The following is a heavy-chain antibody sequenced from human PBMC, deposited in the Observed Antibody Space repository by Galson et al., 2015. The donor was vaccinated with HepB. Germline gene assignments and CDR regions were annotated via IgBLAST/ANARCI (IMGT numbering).Heavy chain of an antibody. J-gene: IGHJ2*01. V-gene: IGHV3-30*18. CDR1: GFTFSSYG. Sequence: SLRLSCAASGFTFSSYGMHWVRQAPGKGLEWVAVISYDGSNKYYADSVKGRFTISRDNSKNTLYLQMNSLRAEDTAVYYCAKEELLWFVDLWGRGTLVTVSS. D-gene: IGHD3-10*01. CDR3: AKEELLWFVDL. CDR2: ISYDGSNK.